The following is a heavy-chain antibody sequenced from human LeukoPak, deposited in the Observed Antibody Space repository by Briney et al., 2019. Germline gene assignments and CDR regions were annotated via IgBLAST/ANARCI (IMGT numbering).Heavy chain of an antibody. CDR1: GFTFDDYA. J-gene: IGHJ4*02. D-gene: IGHD5-12*01. Sequence: PGGSLRLSCAASGFTFDDYAMHWVRHAPGKGLEWVSGISWNSGSIGYADSVKGRFTISRDNAKNSLYLQMNSLRAEDTAVYYCARDGLIVATTCFDYWGQGTLVTVSS. CDR2: ISWNSGSI. V-gene: IGHV3-9*01. CDR3: ARDGLIVATTCFDY.